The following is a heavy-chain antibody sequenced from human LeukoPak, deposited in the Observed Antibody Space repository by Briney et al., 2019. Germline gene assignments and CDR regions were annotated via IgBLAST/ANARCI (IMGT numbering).Heavy chain of an antibody. CDR1: GGSISSSSYY. CDR2: IYYSGST. V-gene: IGHV4-39*07. D-gene: IGHD3-22*01. CDR3: ARAFYYDSSGYYPNFDY. J-gene: IGHJ4*02. Sequence: SETLSLTCTVSGGSISSSSYYWGWIRQPPGTGLEWIGRIYYSGSTYYNLSLKSRVTISVDTSKNQFSLKLSSVTAADTAVYYCARAFYYDSSGYYPNFDYWGQGTLVTVSS.